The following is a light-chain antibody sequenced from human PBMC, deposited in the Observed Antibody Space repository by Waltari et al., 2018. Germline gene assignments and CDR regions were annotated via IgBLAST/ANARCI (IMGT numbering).Light chain of an antibody. V-gene: IGLV2-14*01. J-gene: IGLJ1*01. CDR3: SSYTSSSTRV. Sequence: QSALTQPASVSGSPGQSITISCTGTRSDVGGYNHGSWYQQHPGKAPKRMIYEVSNRPSGVSNRFSGSKSGNTASLTISGLQAEDEADYYCSSYTSSSTRVFGTGTKVTVL. CDR1: RSDVGGYNH. CDR2: EVS.